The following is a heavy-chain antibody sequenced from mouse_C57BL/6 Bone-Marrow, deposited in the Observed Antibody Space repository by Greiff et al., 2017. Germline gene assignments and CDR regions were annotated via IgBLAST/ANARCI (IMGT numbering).Heavy chain of an antibody. J-gene: IGHJ2*01. D-gene: IGHD2-4*01. V-gene: IGHV1-9*01. CDR3: ARDDYDGY. Sequence: QVQLLQSGAELMKPGASVKLSCKATGYTFTGYWIAWVHQRPGNGLEWIGEILPGSGSTNYHEKFKGKAPFTAATSYNTAYMHLSSLTNEDSAIYYCARDDYDGYWGQGTTLTVSS. CDR1: GYTFTGYW. CDR2: ILPGSGST.